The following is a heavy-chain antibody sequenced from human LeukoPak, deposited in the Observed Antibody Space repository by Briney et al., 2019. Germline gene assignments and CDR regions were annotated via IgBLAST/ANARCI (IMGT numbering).Heavy chain of an antibody. V-gene: IGHV3-11*05. Sequence: PGGSLRLSCAASGFTFSDYYMSWIRQAPGKGLEWVSYISSSSSYTNYADSVKGRFTISRDNSKNTLYLQMNSLRAEDTAVYYCAKDLIRNDYWGQGTLVTVSS. CDR1: GFTFSDYY. J-gene: IGHJ4*02. CDR3: AKDLIRNDY. CDR2: ISSSSSYT. D-gene: IGHD1-14*01.